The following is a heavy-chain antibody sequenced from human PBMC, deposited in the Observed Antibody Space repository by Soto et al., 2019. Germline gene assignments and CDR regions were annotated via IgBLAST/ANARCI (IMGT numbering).Heavy chain of an antibody. V-gene: IGHV3-30*03. Sequence: QVQLVESGGGVVQPGRSLRLSCAASGFTFSSYGMHWVRQAPGKGLEWVAVISYDGSNKYYADSVKGRFTISRDNSKNTLYLQMNSLKAEDTAVYYCATTWPRRYFDWLFTGFDYWGQGTLVTVSS. CDR3: ATTWPRRYFDWLFTGFDY. CDR1: GFTFSSYG. CDR2: ISYDGSNK. J-gene: IGHJ4*02. D-gene: IGHD3-9*01.